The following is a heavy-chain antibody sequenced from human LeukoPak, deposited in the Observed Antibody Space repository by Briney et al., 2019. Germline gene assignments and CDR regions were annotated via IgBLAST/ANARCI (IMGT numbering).Heavy chain of an antibody. Sequence: GGSLRLSCAASGFTFSSYAMHWVRQAPGKGLEWVANIKQDGSEKYYVDSVKGRFTISRDNAKNSLYLQMNSLRAEDTAVYYCARDSDSSGWYDFDYWGQGTLVTVSS. CDR1: GFTFSSYA. V-gene: IGHV3-7*01. CDR2: IKQDGSEK. J-gene: IGHJ4*02. CDR3: ARDSDSSGWYDFDY. D-gene: IGHD6-19*01.